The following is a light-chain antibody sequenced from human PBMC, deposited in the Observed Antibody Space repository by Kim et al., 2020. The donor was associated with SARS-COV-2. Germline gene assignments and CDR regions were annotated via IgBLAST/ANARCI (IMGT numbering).Light chain of an antibody. J-gene: IGKJ4*01. Sequence: ASPGERVTRSCRASQSVSNNLAWYQQKAGQPPRLLIYDASTRSTGIPTSFSGSGSGTQFTLTISSLQSEDFAIYYCQQYKNWPLTFGGGTKVDIK. V-gene: IGKV3-15*01. CDR2: DAS. CDR3: QQYKNWPLT. CDR1: QSVSNN.